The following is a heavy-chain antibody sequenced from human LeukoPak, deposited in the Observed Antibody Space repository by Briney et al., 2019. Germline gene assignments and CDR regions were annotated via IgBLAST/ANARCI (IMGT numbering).Heavy chain of an antibody. CDR1: GYTFTSYY. J-gene: IGHJ4*02. CDR2: INAGNGNT. D-gene: IGHD2-15*01. Sequence: GASVKVSCKASGYTFTSYYMHWVRQAPGQRLEWMGWINAGNGNTKYSQKFQGRVTITRDTSASTAYMELSSLGSEDTAVYYCARGLRCSGGSCYSPGNDYWGQGTLVTVSS. CDR3: ARGLRCSGGSCYSPGNDY. V-gene: IGHV1-3*01.